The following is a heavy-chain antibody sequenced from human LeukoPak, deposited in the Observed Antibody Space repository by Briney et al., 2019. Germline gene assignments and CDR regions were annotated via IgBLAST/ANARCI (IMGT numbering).Heavy chain of an antibody. CDR2: IIPIFGTA. Sequence: SVKVSCKASGGTFSSYAISWVRQAPGQGLEWMGGIIPIFGTANYAQKFQGRVTITTDESTSTAYMELSSLRSEDTAVYYCARDLRICSSTSCYRRDHYYYYMDVWGKGTTVTVSS. V-gene: IGHV1-69*05. CDR1: GGTFSSYA. CDR3: ARDLRICSSTSCYRRDHYYYYMDV. J-gene: IGHJ6*03. D-gene: IGHD2-2*01.